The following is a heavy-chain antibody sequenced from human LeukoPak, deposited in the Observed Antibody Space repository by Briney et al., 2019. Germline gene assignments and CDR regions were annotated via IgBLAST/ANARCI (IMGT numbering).Heavy chain of an antibody. J-gene: IGHJ6*03. CDR2: IYHSGRT. CDR3: ARTMEGYCSGGSCYQYSYYMDV. D-gene: IGHD2-15*01. CDR1: GYSISSGYH. Sequence: SETLSLTCTVSGYSISSGYHWGWIRQPPGKGLEWIGSIYHSGRTFYNPSLKSRVTISVDTSKNQFSLKLTSVTAADTAVYYCARTMEGYCSGGSCYQYSYYMDVWGKGTAVTVSS. V-gene: IGHV4-38-2*02.